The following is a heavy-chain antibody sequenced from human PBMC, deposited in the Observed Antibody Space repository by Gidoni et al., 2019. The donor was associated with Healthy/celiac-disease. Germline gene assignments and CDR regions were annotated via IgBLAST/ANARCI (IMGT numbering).Heavy chain of an antibody. V-gene: IGHV3-48*04. CDR3: ARGSRCISTSCPPTLYFYGLDV. CDR1: GFTFSSYS. J-gene: IGHJ6*02. CDR2: ISSSSNNR. Sequence: EVQLVESRGNLVQPGGSLRLSCAASGFTFSSYSMNWVRQAPGKGLEWLSYISSSSNNRYYADSVKGRFTISRDNAKNSLYLQLNSLRAEDTAVYYCARGSRCISTSCPPTLYFYGLDVWGQGTTVTVSS. D-gene: IGHD2-2*01.